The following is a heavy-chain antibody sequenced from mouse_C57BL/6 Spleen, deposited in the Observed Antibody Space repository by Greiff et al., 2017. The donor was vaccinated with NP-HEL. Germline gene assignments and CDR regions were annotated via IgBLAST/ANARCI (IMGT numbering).Heavy chain of an antibody. CDR1: GYTFTSYW. CDR3: ARWDYYGSRRYFDY. D-gene: IGHD1-1*01. J-gene: IGHJ2*01. V-gene: IGHV1-69*01. CDR2: IDPSDSYT. Sequence: VQLQQPGAELVMPGASVKLSCKASGYTFTSYWMHWVKQRPGQGLEWIGEIDPSDSYTNYNQKFKGKSTLTVDKSSSTAYMQLSSLTSEDSAVYYCARWDYYGSRRYFDYWGQGTTLTVSS.